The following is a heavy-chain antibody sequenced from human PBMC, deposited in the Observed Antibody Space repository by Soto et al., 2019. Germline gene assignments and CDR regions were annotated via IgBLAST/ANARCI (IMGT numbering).Heavy chain of an antibody. CDR1: GGSFSGYY. Sequence: QVQLQQWGAGLLKPSETLYLTCAVYGGSFSGYYWSWIRQPPGKGLEWIGEINHSGSTNYNPSLKSRVTISVDKSKSQFSLKLSSVSAADTAVYFCARAPIFGVVIYYYYCMDVWGQGTTVTVSS. J-gene: IGHJ6*02. CDR3: ARAPIFGVVIYYYYCMDV. CDR2: INHSGST. D-gene: IGHD3-3*01. V-gene: IGHV4-34*01.